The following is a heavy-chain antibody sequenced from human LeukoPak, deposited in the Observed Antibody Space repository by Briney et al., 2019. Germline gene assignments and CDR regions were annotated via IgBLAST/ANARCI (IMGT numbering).Heavy chain of an antibody. J-gene: IGHJ4*02. CDR3: AKSTSGAQLSLDY. CDR2: IRYDGSNK. V-gene: IGHV3-30*02. Sequence: GGSLRLSCAASGFTVSNYGMHWVRQAPGKGLEWVAFIRYDGSNKYYADSVKGRFTISRDNSKNTLYLQMNSLRAEDTAVYYCAKSTSGAQLSLDYWGQGTLVTVSS. D-gene: IGHD2-15*01. CDR1: GFTVSNYG.